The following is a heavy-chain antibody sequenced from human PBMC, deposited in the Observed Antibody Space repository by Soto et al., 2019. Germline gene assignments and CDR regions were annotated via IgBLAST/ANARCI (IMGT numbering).Heavy chain of an antibody. Sequence: ASVKVSCKASGYTFTSYGISWVRQAPGQGLEWMGWISAYNGNTNYAQKLQGRVTMTTDTSTSTAYMELRSLRSDDTAVYYCARDIPPVNYYGSGIYLFWFDPWGQGTLVTVSS. CDR1: GYTFTSYG. D-gene: IGHD3-10*01. V-gene: IGHV1-18*01. CDR3: ARDIPPVNYYGSGIYLFWFDP. J-gene: IGHJ5*02. CDR2: ISAYNGNT.